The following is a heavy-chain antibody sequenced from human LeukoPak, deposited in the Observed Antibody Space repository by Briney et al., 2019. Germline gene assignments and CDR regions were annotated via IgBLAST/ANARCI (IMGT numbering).Heavy chain of an antibody. CDR2: IDPRDSYT. CDR3: ARVCCTAATCDNWLDP. CDR1: GYSFSTFW. J-gene: IGHJ5*02. V-gene: IGHV5-10-1*01. Sequence: PGESLKISCRASGYSFSTFWITWVRQMPGKGLEWMGRIDPRDSYTNYSPSFEGHVSISVDKSISTAYLQWSGLKASDTAIYYCARVCCTAATCDNWLDPWGQGTLVTVSS. D-gene: IGHD2-8*02.